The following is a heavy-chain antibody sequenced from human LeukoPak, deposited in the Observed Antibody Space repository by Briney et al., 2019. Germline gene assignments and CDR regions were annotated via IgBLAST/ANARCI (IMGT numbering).Heavy chain of an antibody. D-gene: IGHD2-2*02. Sequence: GGSLRLSCAASGFTFSSYSMNWVRQAPGKGLEWVLSISSSSSYIYYADSVKGRFTISRDNAKNSLYLQMNSLRAEDTAVYYCARADIVVVPAAIDYYYYGMDVWGKGTTVTVSS. CDR3: ARADIVVVPAAIDYYYYGMDV. V-gene: IGHV3-21*01. J-gene: IGHJ6*04. CDR1: GFTFSSYS. CDR2: ISSSSSYI.